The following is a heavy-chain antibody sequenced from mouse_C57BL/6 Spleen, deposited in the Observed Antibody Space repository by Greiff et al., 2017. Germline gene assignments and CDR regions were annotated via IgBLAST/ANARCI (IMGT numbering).Heavy chain of an antibody. J-gene: IGHJ4*01. CDR2: INPSTGGT. CDR1: GYSFTGYY. CDR3: ARGGMDY. V-gene: IGHV1-42*01. Sequence: EVQLQESGPELVKPGASVKISCKASGYSFTGYYMNWVKQSPEKSLEWIGEINPSTGGTTYNQKFKAKATLTVDKSSSTAYMQLKSLTSEDSAVYYCARGGMDYWGQGTSVTVSS.